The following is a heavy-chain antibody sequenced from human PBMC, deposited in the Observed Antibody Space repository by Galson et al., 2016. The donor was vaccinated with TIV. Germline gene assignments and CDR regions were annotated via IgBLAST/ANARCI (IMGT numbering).Heavy chain of an antibody. CDR2: IWSDANNK. CDR3: ARWPGYSYGLGAFDI. D-gene: IGHD5-18*01. J-gene: IGHJ3*02. Sequence: SLRLSCAASGFTFSKFGIHWVRQAPGKGLEWVAVIWSDANNKNYANSVKGRFTISRDNSKTTVSLQMNSLRAEDTAVYYCARWPGYSYGLGAFDIWGQGTMVTVSS. V-gene: IGHV3-33*01. CDR1: GFTFSKFG.